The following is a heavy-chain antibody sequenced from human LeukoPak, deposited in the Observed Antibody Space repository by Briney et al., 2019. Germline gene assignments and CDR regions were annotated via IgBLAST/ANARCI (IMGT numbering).Heavy chain of an antibody. CDR2: ISGNADII. D-gene: IGHD6-6*01. V-gene: IGHV3-23*01. CDR3: AKVFFVPND. J-gene: IGHJ4*02. Sequence: GGSLRLSCAASGFTFDDYAMHCVRQAPGKGLEWVSAISGNADIIYTADSVRGRFTISRDNSKNTVYLQMNSLRAEDTALYFCAKVFFVPNDWGQGTLVTVSS. CDR1: GFTFDDYA.